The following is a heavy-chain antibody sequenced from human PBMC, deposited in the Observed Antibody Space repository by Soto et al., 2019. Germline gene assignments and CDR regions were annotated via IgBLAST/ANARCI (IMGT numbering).Heavy chain of an antibody. V-gene: IGHV1-69*01. CDR2: IIPIFGTA. CDR3: ARLYCSGGSCYYYYYGMDV. D-gene: IGHD2-15*01. Sequence: QVQLVQSGAEVKKPGSSVKVSCKASGGTFSSYAISWVRQAPGQGLEWMGGIIPIFGTANYAQKFQGRVTITADESTSTAYMALSSLRSEDTAVYYCARLYCSGGSCYYYYYGMDVWGQGTTVTVSS. CDR1: GGTFSSYA. J-gene: IGHJ6*02.